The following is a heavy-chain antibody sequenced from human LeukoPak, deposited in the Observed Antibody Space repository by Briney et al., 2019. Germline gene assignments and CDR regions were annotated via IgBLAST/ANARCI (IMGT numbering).Heavy chain of an antibody. J-gene: IGHJ4*02. D-gene: IGHD5-18*01. V-gene: IGHV3-21*01. Sequence: PGGSLRLSCAASGFTFSSYSMNWVRQAPGKGLEWVSSISSSSSYIYYADSVKGRFTISRDNAKNSLYLQMNSLRAEDTAVYYCASSAQLWFLFDYWGQGTLVTVSS. CDR2: ISSSSSYI. CDR1: GFTFSSYS. CDR3: ASSAQLWFLFDY.